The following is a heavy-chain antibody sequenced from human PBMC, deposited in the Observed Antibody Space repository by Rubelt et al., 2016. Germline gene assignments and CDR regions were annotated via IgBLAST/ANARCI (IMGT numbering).Heavy chain of an antibody. CDR2: ISGSGGST. J-gene: IGHJ4*02. V-gene: IGHV3-23*04. CDR1: GFTFSSYA. CDR3: AKKTRYYDSDGYCDY. Sequence: EVQLVESGGGLVQPGGSLRLSCGASGFTFSSYAMSWVRQAPGKGLEWVSSISGSGGSTYYPDSVKGRFTISRDNSKDTLYLQMNSLRAEDTAVYYCAKKTRYYDSDGYCDYWGQGTLVTVSS. D-gene: IGHD3-22*01.